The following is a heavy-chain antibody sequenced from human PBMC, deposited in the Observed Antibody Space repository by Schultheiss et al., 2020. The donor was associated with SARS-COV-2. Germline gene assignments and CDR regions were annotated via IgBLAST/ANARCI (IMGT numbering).Heavy chain of an antibody. D-gene: IGHD6-6*01. J-gene: IGHJ4*02. CDR3: ARDQSSSSLDY. V-gene: IGHV3-66*01. CDR2: IYSGGST. CDR1: GFTFSSYG. Sequence: GGSLRLSCAASGFTFSSYGMHWVRQAPGKGLEWVSVIYSGGSTYYADSVKGRFTISRDNSKNTLYLQMNSLRAEDTAVYYCARDQSSSSLDYWGQGTLVTVSS.